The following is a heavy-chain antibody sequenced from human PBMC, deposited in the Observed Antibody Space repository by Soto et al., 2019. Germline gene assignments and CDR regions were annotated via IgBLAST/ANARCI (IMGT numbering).Heavy chain of an antibody. CDR1: GFTFSSYG. V-gene: IGHV3-33*01. CDR3: ARDSPPDYGGIDY. CDR2: IWYDGSNK. D-gene: IGHD4-17*01. J-gene: IGHJ4*02. Sequence: SLRLSCAASGFTFSSYGMHWVRQAPGKGLEWVAVIWYDGSNKYYADSVKGRFTISRDNSKNTLYLQMNSLRAEDTAVYYCARDSPPDYGGIDYWGQGNLVTVSS.